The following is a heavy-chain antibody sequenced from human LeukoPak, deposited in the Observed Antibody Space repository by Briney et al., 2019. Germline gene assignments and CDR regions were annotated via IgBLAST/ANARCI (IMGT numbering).Heavy chain of an antibody. CDR1: GFTFGKYW. Sequence: PGGSLRLSCVASGFTFGKYWMSWVRQAPGKGLEWVANIELDGSVKNYVDSVKGRFTISRDNTKNSLYLQMNSLRAEDTAVFYCARDQYDTWSRRGNFDSWGQGTLVIVSS. J-gene: IGHJ4*02. CDR2: IELDGSVK. D-gene: IGHD3-3*01. CDR3: ARDQYDTWSRRGNFDS. V-gene: IGHV3-7*03.